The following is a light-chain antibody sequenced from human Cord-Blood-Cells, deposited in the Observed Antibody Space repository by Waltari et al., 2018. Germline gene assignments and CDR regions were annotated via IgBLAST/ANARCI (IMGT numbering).Light chain of an antibody. Sequence: SSELTQDPAVSVALGQTVRITCQGDSLRSYYASWYQQKPGQAPVVVIYGKNNRPSGIPGRFSVSSSVNTASLTIAGAQAEDEADYYCTSRDSSGNHYVFGTGTKVTVL. CDR3: TSRDSSGNHYV. CDR2: GKN. J-gene: IGLJ1*01. CDR1: SLRSYY. V-gene: IGLV3-19*01.